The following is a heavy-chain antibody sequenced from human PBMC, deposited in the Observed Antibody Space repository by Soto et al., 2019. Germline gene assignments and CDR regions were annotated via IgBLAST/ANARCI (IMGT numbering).Heavy chain of an antibody. D-gene: IGHD3-3*01. CDR3: ASTTYYDFWRGYYPSDY. Sequence: EVQLLESGGGLVQPGGSLRLSCAAPGFTFSSYAMSWVRQAPGKGLEWVSAISGSGGSTYYADSVKGRFTISRDNSKNTLYLQMNSLRAEDTAVYYCASTTYYDFWRGYYPSDYWGQGTLVTVSS. CDR2: ISGSGGST. CDR1: GFTFSSYA. J-gene: IGHJ4*02. V-gene: IGHV3-23*01.